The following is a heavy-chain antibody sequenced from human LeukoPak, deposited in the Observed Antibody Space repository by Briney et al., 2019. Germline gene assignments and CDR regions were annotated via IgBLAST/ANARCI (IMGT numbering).Heavy chain of an antibody. J-gene: IGHJ4*02. CDR3: ARGLSNYYGSGSYSDY. V-gene: IGHV1-2*02. D-gene: IGHD3-10*01. CDR2: INPNSGGT. Sequence: ASVKVSCKASGYTFTGYYMHWVRQAPGQGLEWVGWINPNSGGTNYAQKFQGRVTMTRDTSISTAYMELRSLRSDDTAVYYCARGLSNYYGSGSYSDYWGQGTLVTVSS. CDR1: GYTFTGYY.